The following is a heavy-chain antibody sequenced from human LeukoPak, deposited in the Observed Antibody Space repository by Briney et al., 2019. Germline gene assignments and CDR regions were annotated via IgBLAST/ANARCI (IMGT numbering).Heavy chain of an antibody. J-gene: IGHJ4*02. Sequence: GGSLRLSCAASGFTFNDHWMTWVRKAPGKGLEWVATINPDGSEEFHVASVVGRFTISRDNAKKSLFLQMNSLRVEDTAVYYCTRPQTRVFHYWGQGTLVTVSS. CDR1: GFTFNDHW. CDR2: INPDGSEE. V-gene: IGHV3-7*03. CDR3: TRPQTRVFHY.